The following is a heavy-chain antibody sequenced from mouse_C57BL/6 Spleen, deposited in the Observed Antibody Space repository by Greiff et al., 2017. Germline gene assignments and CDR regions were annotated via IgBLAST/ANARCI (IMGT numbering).Heavy chain of an antibody. V-gene: IGHV1-69*01. CDR3: ASVGVRRGNAMDY. CDR2: IDPSDSYT. J-gene: IGHJ4*01. Sequence: QVQLQQPGAELVMPGASVKLSCKASGYTFTSYWMHWVKQRPGQGLEWIGEIDPSDSYTNYNQKFKGKSTLTVDKSSSTAYMQLSSLTSEDSAVYYCASVGVRRGNAMDYWGQGTSVTVSS. CDR1: GYTFTSYW. D-gene: IGHD2-14*01.